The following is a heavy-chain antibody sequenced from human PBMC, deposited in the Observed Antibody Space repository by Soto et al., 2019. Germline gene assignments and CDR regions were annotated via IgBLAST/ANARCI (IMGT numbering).Heavy chain of an antibody. Sequence: ASVKVSCKASGYTFTSYGISWVRQAPGQGLEWMGWISAYNGNTNYAQKLQGRVTMTTDTSTSTAYMELRSLRSDDTAVYYCARGPIRSQYCSGGSCYSSSFDYWGQGTLVTVSS. CDR1: GYTFTSYG. CDR3: ARGPIRSQYCSGGSCYSSSFDY. V-gene: IGHV1-18*01. D-gene: IGHD2-15*01. CDR2: ISAYNGNT. J-gene: IGHJ4*02.